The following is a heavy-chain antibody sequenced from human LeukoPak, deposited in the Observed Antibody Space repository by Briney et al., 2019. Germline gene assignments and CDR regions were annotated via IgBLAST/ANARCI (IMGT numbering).Heavy chain of an antibody. D-gene: IGHD6-13*01. V-gene: IGHV3-21*01. CDR3: ARDVAAAGNS. CDR1: GFTFSSYA. Sequence: PGGSLRLSCAASGFTFSSYAMSWVRQAPGKGLEWVSSISSSSSYIYYADSVKGRFTISRDNAKNSLYLQMNSLRAEDTAVYYCARDVAAAGNSWGQGTLVTVSS. J-gene: IGHJ4*02. CDR2: ISSSSSYI.